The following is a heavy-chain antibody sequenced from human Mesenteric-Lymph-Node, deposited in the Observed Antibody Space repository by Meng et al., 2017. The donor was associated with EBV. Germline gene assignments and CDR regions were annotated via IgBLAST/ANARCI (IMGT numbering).Heavy chain of an antibody. D-gene: IGHD6-19*01. CDR3: AIPSGGGWPFDY. V-gene: IGHV1-69*01. Sequence: VQMFYVESEVKNPRASLKDSCKPSGVTFSSYAISWVRQGPVQGLEWMGGIIPIFGTANYAQKFQGTVTIPADESTSTAYMGLSSLRSEYTAVYYCAIPSGGGWPFDYWGQGTLVTVSS. CDR2: IIPIFGTA. CDR1: GVTFSSYA. J-gene: IGHJ4*02.